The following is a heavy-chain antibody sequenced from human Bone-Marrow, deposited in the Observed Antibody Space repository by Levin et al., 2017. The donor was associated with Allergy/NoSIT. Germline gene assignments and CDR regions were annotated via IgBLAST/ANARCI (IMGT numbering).Heavy chain of an antibody. J-gene: IGHJ6*02. Sequence: GGSLRLSCAVSGFSFSDFYMSWVRQAPGKGLEWLSYITTTGTSVYYTDSMKGRLTVSRDNTKRSLSLQLNSLGADDTAIYYCARVGYSYGAYGMDVWGQGTTVTVS. CDR1: GFSFSDFY. CDR3: ARVGYSYGAYGMDV. D-gene: IGHD2-15*01. V-gene: IGHV3-11*01. CDR2: ITTTGTSV.